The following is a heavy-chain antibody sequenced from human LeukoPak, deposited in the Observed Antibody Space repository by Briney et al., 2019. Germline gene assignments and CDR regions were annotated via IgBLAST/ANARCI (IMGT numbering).Heavy chain of an antibody. CDR3: AREYRHQPD. CDR2: MNPNSGNT. CDR1: GYTFTSYD. D-gene: IGHD2/OR15-2a*01. V-gene: IGHV1-8*01. Sequence: ASVKVSCKASGYTFTSYDINWVRQASGQGLEWMGWMNPNSGNTGYAQKFQDSFTMTWDTSISTAYMELSSLRSEDTAVYYCAREYRHQPDWGQGTLVTVSS. J-gene: IGHJ4*02.